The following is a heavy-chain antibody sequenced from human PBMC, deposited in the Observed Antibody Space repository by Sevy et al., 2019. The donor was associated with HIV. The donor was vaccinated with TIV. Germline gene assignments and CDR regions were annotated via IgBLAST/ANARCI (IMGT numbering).Heavy chain of an antibody. CDR2: INAGNGNT. J-gene: IGHJ3*02. D-gene: IGHD3-22*01. CDR1: GYTFTSYA. V-gene: IGHV1-3*01. CDR3: ARGRERYYYDSSGYWGAFDI. Sequence: ASVKVSCKASGYTFTSYAMHWVRQAPGQRLEWMGWINAGNGNTKYSQKFQGRVTITRDTSASTAYMERSSLRSEDTAVYYCARGRERYYYDSSGYWGAFDIWGQGTMVTVSS.